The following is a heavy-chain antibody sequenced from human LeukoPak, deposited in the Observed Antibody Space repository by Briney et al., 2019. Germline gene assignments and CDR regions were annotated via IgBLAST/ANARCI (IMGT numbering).Heavy chain of an antibody. CDR1: GGSISSYY. D-gene: IGHD1-26*01. J-gene: IGHJ4*02. V-gene: IGHV4-59*01. Sequence: SETLSLTCTVFGGSISSYYWSWIRQTPGKGLEWIGYIHYSGSTTYNPSLKSRVTISVDTSKNQFSLKLSSVTAADTAVYYCARSPLLSGSDTFDYWGQGTLVTVSS. CDR2: IHYSGST. CDR3: ARSPLLSGSDTFDY.